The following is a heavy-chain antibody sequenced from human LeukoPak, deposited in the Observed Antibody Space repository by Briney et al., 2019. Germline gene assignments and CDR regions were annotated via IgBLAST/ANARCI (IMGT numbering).Heavy chain of an antibody. CDR1: GGSISSYY. D-gene: IGHD1-1*01. CDR2: IYYSGST. J-gene: IGHJ4*02. Sequence: SETLPLTCTVSGGSISSYYWSWIRQPPGKGLEWIGYIYYSGSTNYNPSLKSRVTISVDTSKNQFSLKLSSVTAADTAVYYCARHGRAPRVLDFDYWGQGTLVTVSS. CDR3: ARHGRAPRVLDFDY. V-gene: IGHV4-59*08.